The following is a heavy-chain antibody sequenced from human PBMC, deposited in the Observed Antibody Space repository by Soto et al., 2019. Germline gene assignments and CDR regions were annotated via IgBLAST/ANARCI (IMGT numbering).Heavy chain of an antibody. CDR1: GFTFSDYY. CDR2: ISSSSSYT. J-gene: IGHJ3*02. V-gene: IGHV3-11*05. D-gene: IGHD3-10*01. CDR3: SREGISYGSGRGAFDI. Sequence: GGSLRLSCAASGFTFSDYYMSWIRQAPGKGLEWVSYISSSSSYTNYADSVKGRFTISRDNAKNSLYLQMNSLRAEDTAVYYCSREGISYGSGRGAFDIWGQGTMVTVSS.